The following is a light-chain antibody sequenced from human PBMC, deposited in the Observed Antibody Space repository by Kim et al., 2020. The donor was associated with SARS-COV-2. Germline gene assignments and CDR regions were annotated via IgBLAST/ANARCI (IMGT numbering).Light chain of an antibody. CDR3: NSRDSSGDHVV. CDR2: VTN. Sequence: SSELTQDPAVSAALGQTVRITCQGDTLRSNYANWNQQKPGQAPILVIYVTNKRPSGIPDRFSGSSSGNTATLTITGAQAEDEADYYCNSRDSSGDHVVFG. CDR1: TLRSNY. V-gene: IGLV3-19*01. J-gene: IGLJ2*01.